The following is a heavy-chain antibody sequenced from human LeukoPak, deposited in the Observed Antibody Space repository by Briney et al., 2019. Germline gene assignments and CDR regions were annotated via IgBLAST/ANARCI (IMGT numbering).Heavy chain of an antibody. D-gene: IGHD6-13*01. CDR1: GYTFTSYY. J-gene: IGHJ4*02. Sequence: SCKASGYTFTSYYMHWVRQAPGKGLEWVAVISYDGSNKYYADSVKGRFTISRDNSKNTLYLQMNSLRAEDTAVYYCARASQSSSFDYWGQGTLVTVSS. CDR3: ARASQSSSFDY. V-gene: IGHV3-30-3*01. CDR2: ISYDGSNK.